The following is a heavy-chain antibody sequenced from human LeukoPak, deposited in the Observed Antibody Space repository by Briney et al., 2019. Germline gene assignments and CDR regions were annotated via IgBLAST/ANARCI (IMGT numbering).Heavy chain of an antibody. CDR1: GGTFSSYA. Sequence: ASVKVSCKASGGTFSSYAISWVRQAPGQGLEWMGRIIPILGIANYAQKFQGRVTITADKSTSTAYMELSSLRSEDTAVYYCARPNSSSSWTRNAFDIWGQGTMVTVSS. D-gene: IGHD6-13*01. CDR3: ARPNSSSSWTRNAFDI. J-gene: IGHJ3*02. V-gene: IGHV1-69*04. CDR2: IIPILGIA.